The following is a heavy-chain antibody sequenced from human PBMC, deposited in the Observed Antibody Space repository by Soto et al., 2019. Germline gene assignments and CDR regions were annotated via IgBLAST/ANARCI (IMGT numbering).Heavy chain of an antibody. V-gene: IGHV3-11*06. D-gene: IGHD3-3*01. CDR3: ARYGNPRLRFLEWLSFDY. J-gene: IGHJ4*02. CDR2: ISSSSSHT. CDR1: GFTFSDYY. Sequence: GGSLRLSCAASGFTFSDYYMSWIRQAPGKGLEWVSYISSSSSHTNYADSVKGRFTISRDNAKNSLYLQMNSLRAEDTAVYYCARYGNPRLRFLEWLSFDYWGQGTLVTVSS.